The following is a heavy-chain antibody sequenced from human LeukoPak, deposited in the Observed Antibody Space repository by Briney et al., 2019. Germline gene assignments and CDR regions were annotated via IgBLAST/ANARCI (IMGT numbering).Heavy chain of an antibody. Sequence: ASVKVSCKASGYTFTGYYMHWVRQAPGQGLEWMGRINPNSGGTNYAQKFQGRVTMTRDTSISTAYMELSRLRSDDTAVYYRARDYMYSSSWYPFDYWGQGTLVTVSS. V-gene: IGHV1-2*06. CDR2: INPNSGGT. J-gene: IGHJ4*02. CDR1: GYTFTGYY. CDR3: ARDYMYSSSWYPFDY. D-gene: IGHD6-13*01.